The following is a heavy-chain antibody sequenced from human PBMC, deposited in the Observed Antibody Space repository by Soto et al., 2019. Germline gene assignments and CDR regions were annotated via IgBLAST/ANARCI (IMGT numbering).Heavy chain of an antibody. CDR2: ISAYNGNT. CDR3: ARSPYYDVWGGHKSWFDP. D-gene: IGHD3-3*01. CDR1: GYTFTSYG. J-gene: IGHJ5*02. Sequence: ASVKVSCKASGYTFTSYGISWVRQAPGQGLEWMGWISAYNGNTNYAQKLQGRVTMTTDTSTSTAYTELRSLRSDDAAVYYWARSPYYDVWGGHKSWFDPWGQGTLVTVSS. V-gene: IGHV1-18*01.